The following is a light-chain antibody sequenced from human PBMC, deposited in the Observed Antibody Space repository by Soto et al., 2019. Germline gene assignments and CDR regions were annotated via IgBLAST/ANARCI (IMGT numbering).Light chain of an antibody. CDR3: QVWDSSADRSV. J-gene: IGLJ1*01. CDR2: DDS. V-gene: IGLV3-21*02. CDR1: NIGSKG. Sequence: SYELTQPPSVSVAPGQTAKITCGGNNIGSKGVHWYQQKPGQAPVLVVYDDSDRPSGIPERFSGSNSGNTATLTISTVEAGDEAEHYCQVWDSSADRSVFRTGPQVTVL.